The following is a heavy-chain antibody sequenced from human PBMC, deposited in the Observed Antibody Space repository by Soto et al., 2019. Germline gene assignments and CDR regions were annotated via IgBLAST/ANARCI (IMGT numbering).Heavy chain of an antibody. Sequence: GALRLSCAAPGFTCSSYGMSWVRQAPEKGLEWVSGISASDGGAYYADSVKGRFTISRDNSENTLYLQMNSLRVEDTAVYYCAKDSDREYFQHWGQGTLVTVSS. J-gene: IGHJ1*01. CDR2: ISASDGGA. CDR3: AKDSDREYFQH. CDR1: GFTCSSYG. V-gene: IGHV3-23*01. D-gene: IGHD3-10*01.